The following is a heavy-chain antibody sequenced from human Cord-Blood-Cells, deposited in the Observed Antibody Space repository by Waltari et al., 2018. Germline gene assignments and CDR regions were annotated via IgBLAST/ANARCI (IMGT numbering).Heavy chain of an antibody. CDR3: ASLEGATIDY. Sequence: QVQLVESGGGVVQPGRSLRLSCAASGFTFSSYAMHWVRQDPGKGLEWVAVISYDGSNKDYAASVKGRFTISRDNSKNTLYLQMNSLRAEDTAVYYCASLEGATIDYWGQGTLVTVSS. CDR1: GFTFSSYA. V-gene: IGHV3-30*04. CDR2: ISYDGSNK. J-gene: IGHJ4*02. D-gene: IGHD5-12*01.